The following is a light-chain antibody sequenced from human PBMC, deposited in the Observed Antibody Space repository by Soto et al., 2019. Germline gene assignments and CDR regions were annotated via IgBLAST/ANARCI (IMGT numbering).Light chain of an antibody. CDR1: QGISNY. CDR3: QKYNSAPFT. CDR2: AAS. J-gene: IGKJ3*01. Sequence: DIQMTQSPSSLSASVGDSVTITCRASQGISNYLAWYQQKPGKVPKLLIYAASTLQSGVPSRFSGSGSGTEFTLTISSLQPEDVATYYGQKYNSAPFTFGPGTKVDIK. V-gene: IGKV1-27*01.